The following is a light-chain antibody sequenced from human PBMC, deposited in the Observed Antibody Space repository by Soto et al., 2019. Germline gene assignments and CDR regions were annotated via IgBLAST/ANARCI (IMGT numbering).Light chain of an antibody. V-gene: IGKV3-20*01. CDR1: QIISSTS. CDR2: GAS. Sequence: EVLLTQSPGTLYLSPGERATLSCRASQIISSTSLAWYQQKLGQPPRLLISGASRRATGIPDRFSGSGSGTDFTLTISRLEPEDCAVYYCQQYGSSPYSFGQGPKVDIK. CDR3: QQYGSSPYS. J-gene: IGKJ2*01.